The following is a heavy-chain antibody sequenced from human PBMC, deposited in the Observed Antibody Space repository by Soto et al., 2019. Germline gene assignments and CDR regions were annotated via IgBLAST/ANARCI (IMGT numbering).Heavy chain of an antibody. D-gene: IGHD2-15*01. Sequence: GGSMRLSCAASGFNFSSYSMNWVRQAPGKGLEWVSSISSSSSYIYYADSVKGRFTISRDNAKNSLYLQMNSLRAEDTAVYYCARDFCSGGSCFDAFDIWGQGTMVTVSS. CDR2: ISSSSSYI. V-gene: IGHV3-21*01. CDR1: GFNFSSYS. CDR3: ARDFCSGGSCFDAFDI. J-gene: IGHJ3*02.